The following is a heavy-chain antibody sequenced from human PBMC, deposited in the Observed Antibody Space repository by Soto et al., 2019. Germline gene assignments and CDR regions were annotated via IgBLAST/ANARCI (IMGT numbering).Heavy chain of an antibody. CDR2: MNPNSGNT. CDR1: RYTFISYD. D-gene: IGHD3-9*01. J-gene: IGHJ6*02. CDR3: ARGYDILTGYYLDYYYYGMDV. Sequence: GASVKVSCKASRYTFISYDINCVRQATGQGLEWMGWMNPNSGNTGYAQKFQGWVTMTRDTSISTAYMELSRLRSDDTAVYYCARGYDILTGYYLDYYYYGMDVWGQGTTVTVSS. V-gene: IGHV1-8*01.